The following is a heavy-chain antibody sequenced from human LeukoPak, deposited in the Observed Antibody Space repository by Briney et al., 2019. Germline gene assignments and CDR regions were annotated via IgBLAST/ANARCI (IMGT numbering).Heavy chain of an antibody. J-gene: IGHJ6*03. D-gene: IGHD3-10*01. V-gene: IGHV1-69*05. CDR1: GGTFSSYA. CDR2: IIPIFGTA. CDR3: ARLGYGSGSYSDYYYYMDV. Sequence: ASVKVSCKASGGTFSSYAISWVRQAPGQGLEWMGGIIPIFGTANYAQKFQGRVTITTDESTSTAYMELSSLRSEDTAVYYCARLGYGSGSYSDYYYYMDVWGKGTTVTVSS.